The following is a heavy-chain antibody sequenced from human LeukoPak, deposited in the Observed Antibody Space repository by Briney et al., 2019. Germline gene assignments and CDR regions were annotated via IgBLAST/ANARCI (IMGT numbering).Heavy chain of an antibody. CDR2: IIPIFGTA. D-gene: IGHD3-22*01. J-gene: IGHJ4*02. V-gene: IGHV1-69*01. CDR3: ARVPLLPNYDSSGYFQFDY. Sequence: SVKVSCTASGGTFSSYAISWVRQAPGQGLEWMGGIIPIFGTANYAQKFQGRVTITADESTSTAYMELSSLRSEDTAVYYCARVPLLPNYDSSGYFQFDYWGQGTLVTVSS. CDR1: GGTFSSYA.